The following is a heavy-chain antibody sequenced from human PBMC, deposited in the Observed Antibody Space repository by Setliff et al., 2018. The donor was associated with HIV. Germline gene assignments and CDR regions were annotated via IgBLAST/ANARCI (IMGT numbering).Heavy chain of an antibody. D-gene: IGHD2-15*01. CDR3: ARDDVGYCSGGSCYHLFDTFDI. CDR1: GYSFTNYG. Sequence: GASVKVSCKASGYSFTNYGISWVRQALGQGLEWMGWISSYNDNTNYALNLQGRVTMTTDTSTSTAYMELRSLRSDDTAVYYCARDDVGYCSGGSCYHLFDTFDIWGQGTVVTVSS. CDR2: ISSYNDNT. V-gene: IGHV1-18*01. J-gene: IGHJ3*02.